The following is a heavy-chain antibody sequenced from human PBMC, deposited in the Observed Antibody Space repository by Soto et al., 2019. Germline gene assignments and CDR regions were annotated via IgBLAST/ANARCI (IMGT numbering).Heavy chain of an antibody. CDR2: IYYSGST. CDR1: GGSISSGDYY. CDR3: ARGVSWFGELADFDY. D-gene: IGHD3-10*01. Sequence: QVQLQESGPGLVKPSQTLSLTCTVSGGSISSGDYYWSWIRQPPGKGLEWIGYIYYSGSTYYNPSLKSRVTISVDTSKNQFSLKLSSVTAADTAVYYCARGVSWFGELADFDYWGQGTLVTVSS. V-gene: IGHV4-30-4*01. J-gene: IGHJ4*02.